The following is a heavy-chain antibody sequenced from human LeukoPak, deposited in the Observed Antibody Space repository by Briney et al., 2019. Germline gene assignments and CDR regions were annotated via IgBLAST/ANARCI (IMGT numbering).Heavy chain of an antibody. CDR1: GYTFTSYD. V-gene: IGHV1-8*03. D-gene: IGHD2-2*01. CDR2: MNPNSGNT. Sequence: AASVKVSCKASGYTFTSYDINWVRQATGQGLEWMGWMNPNSGNTGYAQKFQGRVTITRDTSASTAYMELSSLRSEDTAVYYCARGRLGYCSSTSCYDLFDYWGQGTLVTVSS. J-gene: IGHJ4*02. CDR3: ARGRLGYCSSTSCYDLFDY.